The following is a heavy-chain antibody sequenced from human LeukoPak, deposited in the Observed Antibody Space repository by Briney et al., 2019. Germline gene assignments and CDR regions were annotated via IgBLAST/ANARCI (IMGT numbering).Heavy chain of an antibody. Sequence: GGSLRLSCAASGFTFSSYWMSWVRQAPGKGLEWVANIKQDGSEKYYVDSVRGRFTISRDNAKNSLYLQMNSLRAEDTAVYYCAREGYYYDSSGYYYPNFDYWGQGTLVTVSS. CDR2: IKQDGSEK. CDR1: GFTFSSYW. CDR3: AREGYYYDSSGYYYPNFDY. J-gene: IGHJ4*02. V-gene: IGHV3-7*04. D-gene: IGHD3-22*01.